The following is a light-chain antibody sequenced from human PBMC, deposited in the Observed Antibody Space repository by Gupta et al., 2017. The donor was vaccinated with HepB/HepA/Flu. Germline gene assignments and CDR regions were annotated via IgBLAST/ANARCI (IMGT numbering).Light chain of an antibody. CDR3: LLSYSGARGV. J-gene: IGLJ3*02. V-gene: IGLV7-46*01. Sequence: QAVVPQEPSLTVSPGGTVPLTCGSSTGAVTSGHYPYWFQQKPGQAPRTLIYDTSNKHSWTPARFSGSLLGGKAALTLSGAQPEDEAEYYCLLSYSGARGVFGGGTKLTVL. CDR2: DTS. CDR1: TGAVTSGHY.